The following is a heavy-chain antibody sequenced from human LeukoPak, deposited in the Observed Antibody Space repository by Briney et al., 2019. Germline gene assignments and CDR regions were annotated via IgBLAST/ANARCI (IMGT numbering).Heavy chain of an antibody. Sequence: SETLSLTCTVSGGSISSSSYYWGWIRQPPGKGLEWIGSMYYSGSTYYNPSLKSRVTISVDTSKNQFSLKLSSVTAADTAVYYCARVGRDSMVRGAFDPWGQGTLVTVSS. V-gene: IGHV4-39*07. CDR2: MYYSGST. CDR1: GGSISSSSYY. J-gene: IGHJ5*02. D-gene: IGHD3-10*01. CDR3: ARVGRDSMVRGAFDP.